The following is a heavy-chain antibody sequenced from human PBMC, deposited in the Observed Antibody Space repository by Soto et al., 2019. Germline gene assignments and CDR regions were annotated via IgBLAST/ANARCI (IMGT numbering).Heavy chain of an antibody. Sequence: SVKVSCKASGGTFSSYAISWVRQPPGQGLEWMGGIIPIFGTANYAQKFQGRATITADESTSTAYMELSSLRSEDTAVYYCARDRTVRSWVSPMDVWGQGTTVTVSS. J-gene: IGHJ6*02. V-gene: IGHV1-69*13. D-gene: IGHD4-4*01. CDR1: GGTFSSYA. CDR3: ARDRTVRSWVSPMDV. CDR2: IIPIFGTA.